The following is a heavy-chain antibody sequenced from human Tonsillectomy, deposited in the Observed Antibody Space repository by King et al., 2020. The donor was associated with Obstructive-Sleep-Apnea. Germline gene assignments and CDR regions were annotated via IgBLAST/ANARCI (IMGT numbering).Heavy chain of an antibody. V-gene: IGHV1-46*01. J-gene: IGHJ6*02. D-gene: IGHD3-10*01. CDR3: ARVSHYYGSGSYYIAEYYYYGMDV. CDR2: INPSGGST. CDR1: GYTFTSYY. Sequence: VQLVQSGAEVKKPGASVKVSCKASGYTFTSYYMHWVRQAPGQGLEWMGIINPSGGSTSYAQKFQGRVTMTRDTSTSTVYMELNSLGSEDTAVYYCARVSHYYGSGSYYIAEYYYYGMDVWGQGTTVTVSS.